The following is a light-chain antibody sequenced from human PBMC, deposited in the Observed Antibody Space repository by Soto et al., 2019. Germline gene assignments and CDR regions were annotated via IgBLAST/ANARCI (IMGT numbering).Light chain of an antibody. Sequence: QSALAQPASVSGSPGQSITISCTGTTSDIAGYNYVSWYQQHPGKAPKLMIYEVNSRASGVSHRFSGYKSGNTAPLTISGLQADDEAEYYCTSNTSASFYVFGNGTQLTVL. J-gene: IGLJ6*01. V-gene: IGLV2-14*01. CDR3: TSNTSASFYV. CDR1: TSDIAGYNY. CDR2: EVN.